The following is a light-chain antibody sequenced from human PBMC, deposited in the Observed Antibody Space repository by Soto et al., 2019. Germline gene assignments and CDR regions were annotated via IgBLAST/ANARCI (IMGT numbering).Light chain of an antibody. CDR2: NNT. J-gene: IGLJ2*01. Sequence: QSVLTQPPSVSGAPGQRVTISCTGSRSNIGAGYAVHWYQQLPGTAPQLLIYNNTHRPSGVPDRFSASESGTSASLAITGLQSEDEADYYCQSYDTSLSDSVFGGGTKLTVL. CDR1: RSNIGAGYA. V-gene: IGLV1-40*01. CDR3: QSYDTSLSDSV.